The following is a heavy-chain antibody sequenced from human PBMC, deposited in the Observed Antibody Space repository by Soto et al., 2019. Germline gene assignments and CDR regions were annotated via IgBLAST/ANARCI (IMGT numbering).Heavy chain of an antibody. J-gene: IGHJ6*02. Sequence: GESLKISCKGSGYSFTSYWISWVRQMPGKGLEWMGRIDPSDSYTNYSPSFQGHVTISADKSISTAYLQWSSLKASDTAMYYCARLRCSGGSCYSHYYYYGMDVWGQGTTVTVSS. CDR3: ARLRCSGGSCYSHYYYYGMDV. D-gene: IGHD2-15*01. V-gene: IGHV5-10-1*01. CDR2: IDPSDSYT. CDR1: GYSFTSYW.